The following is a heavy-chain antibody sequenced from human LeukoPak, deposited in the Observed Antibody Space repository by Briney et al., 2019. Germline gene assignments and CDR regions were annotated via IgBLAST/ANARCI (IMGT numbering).Heavy chain of an antibody. CDR2: INHSGST. Sequence: SETLSLTCAVYGGSFSGYYWSWIRQPPGKGLEWIGEINHSGSTNYNPSLKSRVTISVDTSKNQFSLKLSSVTAADTAVYYCARHGWWVPVHPVNWFDPWGQGTLVTVSS. D-gene: IGHD2-15*01. V-gene: IGHV4-34*01. CDR3: ARHGWWVPVHPVNWFDP. J-gene: IGHJ5*02. CDR1: GGSFSGYY.